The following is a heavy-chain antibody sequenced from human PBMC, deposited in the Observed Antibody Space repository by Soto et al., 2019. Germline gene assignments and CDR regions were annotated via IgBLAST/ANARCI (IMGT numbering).Heavy chain of an antibody. CDR3: AKGKVAYDNSGLQYFYYFPMNF. Sequence: EVQLLESGGDLVQPGGSLRLSCAASEFTFSSYAMNWVRQAPGKGLEWVSVISGGGGTTYYADSVKGRFRISRDNSKNTLYLQMTSLRVEETAVYYCAKGKVAYDNSGLQYFYYFPMNFWGQGTTVTVSS. CDR2: ISGGGGTT. V-gene: IGHV3-23*01. J-gene: IGHJ6*02. CDR1: EFTFSSYA. D-gene: IGHD3-22*01.